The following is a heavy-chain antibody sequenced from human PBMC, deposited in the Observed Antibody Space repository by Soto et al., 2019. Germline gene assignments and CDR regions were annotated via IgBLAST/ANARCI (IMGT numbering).Heavy chain of an antibody. D-gene: IGHD3-10*01. CDR2: IIPLFGTT. Sequence: QVQVVQSGVEVRRPGSSVKVSCKASGDTFKNCVISWVRQAPGQGLEWMGGIIPLFGTTDFAQRFQGRLKITMDESTTTAYMELSRLRSEETATYYCAAELGFGKLSVVWGQGTTVIVSS. CDR1: GDTFKNCV. CDR3: AAELGFGKLSVV. J-gene: IGHJ6*02. V-gene: IGHV1-69*01.